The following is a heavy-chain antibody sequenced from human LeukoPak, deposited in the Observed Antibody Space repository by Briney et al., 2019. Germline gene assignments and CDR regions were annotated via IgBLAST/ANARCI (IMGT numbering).Heavy chain of an antibody. J-gene: IGHJ5*02. CDR2: MNPNSGNT. CDR3: ARGSSSGTTVTTDWFDP. V-gene: IGHV1-8*01. D-gene: IGHD4-17*01. Sequence: GASVKVSCKASGYTFTSYDINWVRQATGQGLEWMGWMNPNSGNTGYAQKFQGRVTMTRNTSISTAYMELSSLRSEDTAVYYCARGSSSGTTVTTDWFDPWGQGTLVTVSS. CDR1: GYTFTSYD.